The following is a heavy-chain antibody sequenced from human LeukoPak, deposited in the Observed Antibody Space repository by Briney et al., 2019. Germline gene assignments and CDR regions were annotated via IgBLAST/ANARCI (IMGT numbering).Heavy chain of an antibody. Sequence: SGPTLVNPTQTLTLTCTFSGFSLNTVGVAVGWIRQPPGKALEWLAVIYWDDDKRHSPSLKSWLTITKDTSKNQVVLTMPNMDPVDTATYYCAHKEYYALGSLGDSFDYWGQGTLVTVSS. CDR3: AHKEYYALGSLGDSFDY. CDR1: GFSLNTVGVA. D-gene: IGHD3-10*01. J-gene: IGHJ4*02. CDR2: IYWDDDK. V-gene: IGHV2-5*02.